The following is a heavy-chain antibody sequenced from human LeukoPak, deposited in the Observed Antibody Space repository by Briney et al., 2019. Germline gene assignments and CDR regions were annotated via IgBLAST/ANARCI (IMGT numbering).Heavy chain of an antibody. J-gene: IGHJ4*02. CDR2: IFHSGTT. CDR3: AKWNRMANREFFD. Sequence: SDSLSLTCNVSGDSISSDYWSWIRQTPGKGLEWIGFIFHSGTTDYNPSLQSRATISIDTSRKSFSLKLLSVTAADTAVYYCAKWNRMANREFFDWGQGTLVVVAS. CDR1: GDSISSDY. V-gene: IGHV4-59*08. D-gene: IGHD5-24*01.